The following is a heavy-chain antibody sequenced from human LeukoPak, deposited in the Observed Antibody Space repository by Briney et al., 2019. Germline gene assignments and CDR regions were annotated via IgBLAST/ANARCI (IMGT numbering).Heavy chain of an antibody. V-gene: IGHV4-30-4*01. CDR2: IYYSGST. D-gene: IGHD2-2*01. J-gene: IGHJ5*02. CDR1: GGSISSGDYY. CDR3: AREVPAAYWFDP. Sequence: PSETLSLTCTVSGGSISSGDYYWSWIRQPSGKGLEWIGYIYYSGSTYYNPSLKSRVTISVDTSKNQFSLKLSSVTAADTAVYYCAREVPAAYWFDPWGQGTLVTVSS.